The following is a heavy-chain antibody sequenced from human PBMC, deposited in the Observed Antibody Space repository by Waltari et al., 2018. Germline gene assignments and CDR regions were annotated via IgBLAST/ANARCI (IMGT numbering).Heavy chain of an antibody. CDR3: ARAGGGRGVIIRQVYYYGMDV. J-gene: IGHJ6*02. V-gene: IGHV4-34*01. CDR2: INHTVSS. D-gene: IGHD3-10*01. Sequence: QVQLQQWGAGLLKPSETLSLTCAVYGGSFSGYYWSWIRQPPGKGLEWIGEINHTVSSSYSPTIKSGVTVSGGTSKNRFSLKLSSVTAADTAVYYCARAGGGRGVIIRQVYYYGMDVWGQGTTVTVSS. CDR1: GGSFSGYY.